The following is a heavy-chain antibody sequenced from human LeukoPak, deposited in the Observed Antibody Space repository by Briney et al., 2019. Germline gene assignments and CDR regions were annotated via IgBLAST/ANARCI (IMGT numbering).Heavy chain of an antibody. V-gene: IGHV3-23*01. CDR3: AKSQTIFGVAYYAFDI. D-gene: IGHD3-3*01. CDR1: GFTFSSYE. CDR2: ISGSGGST. J-gene: IGHJ3*02. Sequence: GGSLRLSCAASGFTFSSYEMNWVRQAPGKGLEWVSAISGSGGSTYYADSVKGRFTISRDNSKNTLYLQMSSLRAEDTAVYYCAKSQTIFGVAYYAFDIWGQGTMVTVSS.